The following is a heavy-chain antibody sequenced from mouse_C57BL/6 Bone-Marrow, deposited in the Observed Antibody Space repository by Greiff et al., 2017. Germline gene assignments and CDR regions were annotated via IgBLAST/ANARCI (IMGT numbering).Heavy chain of an antibody. CDR3: AGRGRFITTVVDYFDD. D-gene: IGHD1-1*01. J-gene: IGHJ2*01. CDR2: ISSGGSYS. V-gene: IGHV5-6*02. Sequence: DVMLVESGGDLVKPGGSLKLSCAASGFTFSSYGMSWVRQTPDKRLEWVATISSGGSYSYYPDSVKGRFTISRDNATNTLYLQMSSLKSEDTAMYYCAGRGRFITTVVDYFDDWGQGTTLTVSS. CDR1: GFTFSSYG.